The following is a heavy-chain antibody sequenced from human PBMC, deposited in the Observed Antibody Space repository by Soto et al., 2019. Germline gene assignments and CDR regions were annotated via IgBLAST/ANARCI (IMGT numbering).Heavy chain of an antibody. D-gene: IGHD3-3*01. J-gene: IGHJ4*02. CDR3: AKSPQRVFAYFDI. V-gene: IGHV3-23*01. Sequence: GRSLRLSCVASGFKFSAYAMTWLRQSPGQGLQWVSSISTSGNTTFYADSVKGRFTISRDNSRNTLYLQMRSLRAEDTARYFCAKSPQRVFAYFDILGQGTLVTVSS. CDR2: ISTSGNTT. CDR1: GFKFSAYA.